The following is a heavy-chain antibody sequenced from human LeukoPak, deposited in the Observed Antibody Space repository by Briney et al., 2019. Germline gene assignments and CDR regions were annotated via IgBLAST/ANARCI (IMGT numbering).Heavy chain of an antibody. Sequence: ASVKVSCKASGGTFSSYAISWVRQAPGQGLEWMGGIIPIFGTANYAQKFQGRVTITADKSTSTAYMELSSLRSDDTAVYYCARDWGHSDAFDIWGQGTMVTVSS. V-gene: IGHV1-69*06. D-gene: IGHD3-16*01. CDR1: GGTFSSYA. CDR3: ARDWGHSDAFDI. CDR2: IIPIFGTA. J-gene: IGHJ3*02.